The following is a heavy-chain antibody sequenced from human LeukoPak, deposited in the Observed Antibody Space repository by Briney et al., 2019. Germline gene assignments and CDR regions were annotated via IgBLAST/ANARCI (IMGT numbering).Heavy chain of an antibody. D-gene: IGHD1-1*01. CDR2: IYYSGST. CDR1: GGAISNSELY. J-gene: IGHJ4*02. CDR3: ARLAGHHNNGRFDF. V-gene: IGHV4-39*01. Sequence: SETLSLTCTVSGGAISNSELYWGWVRQPPGKGLEWIAMIYYSGSTYSNPYLKSRVTISVDTSKNQFSLKVRSVTAADSAVYFCARLAGHHNNGRFDFWGQGVLVSVSS.